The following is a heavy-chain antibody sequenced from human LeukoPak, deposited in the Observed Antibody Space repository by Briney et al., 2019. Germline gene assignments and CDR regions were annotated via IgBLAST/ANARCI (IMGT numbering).Heavy chain of an antibody. D-gene: IGHD6-19*01. CDR1: GGSFSGYY. CDR3: ARGTHDPPSSGWYLTQVYYFDY. V-gene: IGHV4-34*01. CDR2: INHSGST. J-gene: IGHJ4*02. Sequence: PSETLSLTCAVYGGSFSGYYWSWIRQPPGKGLEWIGEINHSGSTNYNPSLKRRVTISVDTSKNQFSLKLSAVTAADTAVYYCARGTHDPPSSGWYLTQVYYFDYWGQGTLVTVSS.